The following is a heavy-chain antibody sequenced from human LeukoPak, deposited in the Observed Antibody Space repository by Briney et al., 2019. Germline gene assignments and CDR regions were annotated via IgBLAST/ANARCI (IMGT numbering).Heavy chain of an antibody. CDR1: GFTFTSYG. J-gene: IGHJ4*02. CDR3: ARDLRVSRVAVAGMGDSY. CDR2: ISAYNGNT. D-gene: IGHD6-19*01. V-gene: IGHV1-18*04. Sequence: ASVKVSCKASGFTFTSYGISWVRQAPGQGLEWMEWISAYNGNTNYAQKLQGRVTMTTDTSTSTAYMELRSLRSDDTAVYYCARDLRVSRVAVAGMGDSYWGQGTLVTVSS.